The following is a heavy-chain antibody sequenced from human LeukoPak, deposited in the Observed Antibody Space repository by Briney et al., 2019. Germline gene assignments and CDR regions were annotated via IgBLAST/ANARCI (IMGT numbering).Heavy chain of an antibody. J-gene: IGHJ4*02. D-gene: IGHD3-9*01. Sequence: GGSLRLSCAASGFTFSDYYMSWIRQAPGKGLEWVSYISSSSSYTNYADSVKGRFTISRDNAKNSLCLQTNSLRAEDTAVYYCARGPYDILTGYYPGDYWGQGTLVTVSS. CDR2: ISSSSSYT. CDR3: ARGPYDILTGYYPGDY. V-gene: IGHV3-11*06. CDR1: GFTFSDYY.